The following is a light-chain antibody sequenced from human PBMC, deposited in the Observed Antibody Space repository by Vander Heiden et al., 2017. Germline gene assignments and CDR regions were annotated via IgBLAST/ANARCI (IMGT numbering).Light chain of an antibody. J-gene: IGLJ1*01. Sequence: SYVLTQPPSVPVAPGQTAAITCGGNNIGSKGVQWYRQEPGQAPVLVVYDDSDRPSGIPERFSGSTRGNTAMLTISRVEAGDEADYYCQVWDSITDHVFGTGTRVTVL. CDR2: DDS. V-gene: IGLV3-21*02. CDR1: NIGSKG. CDR3: QVWDSITDHV.